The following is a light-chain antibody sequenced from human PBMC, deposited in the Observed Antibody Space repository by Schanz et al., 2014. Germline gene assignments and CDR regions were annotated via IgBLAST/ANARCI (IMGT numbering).Light chain of an antibody. V-gene: IGLV2-14*02. CDR1: SSDIGSYNL. J-gene: IGLJ3*02. CDR2: EGS. CDR3: CSYTTTTWRV. Sequence: QSALTQPASVSGSPGQSITISCTGTSSDIGSYNLVSWYQQHPDKAPKLMIYEGSKRPSGVSNRFSGSKSGNTASLTISGLQAEDEADYYCCSYTTTTWRVFGGGTKLTVL.